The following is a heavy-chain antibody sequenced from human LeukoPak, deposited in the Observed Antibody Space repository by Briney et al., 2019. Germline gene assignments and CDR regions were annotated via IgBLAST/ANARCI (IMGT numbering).Heavy chain of an antibody. CDR2: INPNSGGT. CDR3: ARVGVAARPYIFDY. D-gene: IGHD6-6*01. J-gene: IGHJ4*02. CDR1: GYTFTGYY. Sequence: ASVKVSCKASGYTFTGYYMHWVRQARGQGLEWMGWINPNSGGTNYAQKFQGRVTMTRDTSISTAYMELSRLRSDDTAAYYCARVGVAARPYIFDYWGQGTLVTVSS. V-gene: IGHV1-2*02.